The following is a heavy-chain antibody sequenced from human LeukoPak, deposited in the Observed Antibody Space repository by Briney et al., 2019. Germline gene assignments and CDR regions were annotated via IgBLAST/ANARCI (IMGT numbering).Heavy chain of an antibody. CDR3: ARQDRYSYGISFDY. D-gene: IGHD5-18*01. Sequence: SETLSLTCTVSGGSISSSSYYWGWICRPPWKGLEWIGSIYYSGSTYYNPSLKSRVTISVDTSKNQFSLKLSSVTAADTAVYYCARQDRYSYGISFDYWGQGTLVTVSS. CDR2: IYYSGST. V-gene: IGHV4-39*01. CDR1: GGSISSSSYY. J-gene: IGHJ4*02.